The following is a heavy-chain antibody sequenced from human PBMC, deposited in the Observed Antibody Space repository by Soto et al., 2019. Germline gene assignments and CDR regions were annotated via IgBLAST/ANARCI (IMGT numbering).Heavy chain of an antibody. J-gene: IGHJ5*02. V-gene: IGHV4-31*03. D-gene: IGHD6-19*01. CDR3: ARLVADYVDP. CDR1: GGSISSGGYY. Sequence: SETLSLTCTVSGGSISSGGYYWSWIRQHPGKGLEWIGYIYYSGSTYYNPSLKSRVTISVDTSKNQFSLKLSSVTASDTAMYYCARLVADYVDPWGQGTLVTVSS. CDR2: IYYSGST.